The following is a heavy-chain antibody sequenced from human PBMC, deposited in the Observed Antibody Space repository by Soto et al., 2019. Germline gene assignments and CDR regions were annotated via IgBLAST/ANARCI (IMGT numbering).Heavy chain of an antibody. CDR2: ISSSSSTI. CDR3: AREGPSGYGFDAFDI. J-gene: IGHJ3*02. D-gene: IGHD5-12*01. Sequence: EVKLVESGGGLVQPGGSLRLSCAASGFTFSSYSMNWVRQAPGKGLEWVSYISSSSSTIYYADSVKGRFTISRDNAKNSLYLQMNSLRAEDTAVYYCAREGPSGYGFDAFDIWGQGTMVTVSS. CDR1: GFTFSSYS. V-gene: IGHV3-48*01.